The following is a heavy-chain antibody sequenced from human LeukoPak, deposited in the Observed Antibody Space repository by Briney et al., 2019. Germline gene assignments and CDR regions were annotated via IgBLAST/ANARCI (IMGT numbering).Heavy chain of an antibody. V-gene: IGHV3-23*01. CDR3: TRVGYIDEGIDY. Sequence: GGSLRLSCAASGFTFRNYVMSWVRQTPEKGLEWVSAITADGGGTNHADSVKGRFTISRDNSKNTLYLQMNSLRAEDTAIYYCTRVGYIDEGIDYWGQGTLVTVSS. CDR1: GFTFRNYV. J-gene: IGHJ4*02. CDR2: ITADGGGT. D-gene: IGHD5-24*01.